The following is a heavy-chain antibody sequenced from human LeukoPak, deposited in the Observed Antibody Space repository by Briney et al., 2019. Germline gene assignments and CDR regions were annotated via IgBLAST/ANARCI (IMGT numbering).Heavy chain of an antibody. CDR3: ARDGDSSGYYAAFDI. Sequence: GGSLRLFCAASGFTFTSYAMTWVRQAPGKGLEWLSYISSSSSIIYYADSVKGRFTISRDNAKNSLYLQMNSLRDEDTAVYYCARDGDSSGYYAAFDIWGQGTMVTVSS. CDR2: ISSSSSII. CDR1: GFTFTSYA. V-gene: IGHV3-48*02. J-gene: IGHJ3*02. D-gene: IGHD3-22*01.